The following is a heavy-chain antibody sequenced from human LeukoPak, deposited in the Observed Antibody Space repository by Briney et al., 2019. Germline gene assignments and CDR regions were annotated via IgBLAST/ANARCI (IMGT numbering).Heavy chain of an antibody. CDR2: INGDGSST. CDR3: ARDSGYSPDY. Sequence: GGSLRLSCAASGFTFSWYWMHWVRQAPGKGLVWVSHINGDGSSTTYADSVKGRFTISRDNAKNTLFLQMNSLRAEDTAVYYCARDSGYSPDYWGQGTLVTVSS. V-gene: IGHV3-74*01. CDR1: GFTFSWYW. D-gene: IGHD3-22*01. J-gene: IGHJ4*02.